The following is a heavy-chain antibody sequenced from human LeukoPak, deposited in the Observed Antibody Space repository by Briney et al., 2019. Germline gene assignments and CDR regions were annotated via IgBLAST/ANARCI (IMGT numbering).Heavy chain of an antibody. CDR3: ARGDRFDY. CDR2: IYNSGYT. Sequence: SETLSLTCTVSGYSISSGYYWGWIRQPPGKGREWIGSIYNSGYTYYTPSLKSRVPISVDTSKNQFSLKLSSVTAADTAVYYCARGDRFDYWGQGTLVTVSS. V-gene: IGHV4-38-2*02. J-gene: IGHJ4*02. CDR1: GYSISSGYY.